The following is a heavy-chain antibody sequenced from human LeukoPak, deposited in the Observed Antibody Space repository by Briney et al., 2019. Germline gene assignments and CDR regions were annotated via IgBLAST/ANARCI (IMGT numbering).Heavy chain of an antibody. CDR2: IYSGGGT. Sequence: GGSLRLSCAVSGFTVSSNYMSWVRQAPGKGLEWVSDIYSGGGTYYADSVKGRFTISRDNSKNTVYLQMNSLRAEDTAVYYCARTGDSQGYWGQGTLVTVSS. CDR3: ARTGDSQGY. V-gene: IGHV3-53*01. J-gene: IGHJ4*02. CDR1: GFTVSSNY. D-gene: IGHD7-27*01.